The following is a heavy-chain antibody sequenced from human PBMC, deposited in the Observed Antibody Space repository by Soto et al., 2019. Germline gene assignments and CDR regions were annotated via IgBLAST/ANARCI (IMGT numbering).Heavy chain of an antibody. CDR3: AKDRVGGTFYTPLGF. CDR1: GFNFDNYG. D-gene: IGHD1-7*01. J-gene: IGHJ4*02. CDR2: ITYDGSFQ. V-gene: IGHV3-30*18. Sequence: QVQLEESGGGVVQPGGSLRLSCQASGFNFDNYGMHWVRQAPGKGLEWVAVITYDGSFQYYADSVKGRFTISRDNSKNTLFLHLNTLKTEETAVYHCAKDRVGGTFYTPLGFWGQGTLVTVSS.